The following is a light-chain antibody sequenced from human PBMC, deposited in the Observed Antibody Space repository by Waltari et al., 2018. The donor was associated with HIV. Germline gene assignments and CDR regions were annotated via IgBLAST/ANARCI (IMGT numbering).Light chain of an antibody. CDR1: ALPKQY. CDR3: QSADSSDTYSWV. Sequence: SYELPQPPSVSVSPGQTARITCSGDALPKQYAYWYQQKPGQAPVLVIYKDSERPSGIPERFSGSSSGTTVTLTISGVQAEDEADYYCQSADSSDTYSWVFGGGTKLTVL. J-gene: IGLJ3*02. V-gene: IGLV3-25*03. CDR2: KDS.